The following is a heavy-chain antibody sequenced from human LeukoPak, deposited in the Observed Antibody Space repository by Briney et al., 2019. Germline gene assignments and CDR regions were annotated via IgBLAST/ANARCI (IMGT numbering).Heavy chain of an antibody. V-gene: IGHV3-30-3*01. J-gene: IGHJ4*02. D-gene: IGHD3-22*01. CDR1: GFTFNSYA. Sequence: QSGGSLRLSCAASGFTFNSYAMHWVRQAPGKGLEWVALMSNDGGNRDYADSVKGRFTISRDTSKNTLYLQMNSLRAEDTAVYYCARGKNEWHQIVNYYFDNWGQGTLVTVSS. CDR2: MSNDGGNR. CDR3: ARGKNEWHQIVNYYFDN.